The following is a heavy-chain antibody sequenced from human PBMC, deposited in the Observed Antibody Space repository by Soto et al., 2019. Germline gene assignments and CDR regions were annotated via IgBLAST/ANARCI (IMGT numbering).Heavy chain of an antibody. V-gene: IGHV3-30*18. CDR2: ISYDGSNK. D-gene: IGHD3-22*01. CDR3: ANPLVGYYDSSGYYAFDY. J-gene: IGHJ4*02. CDR1: GFTFSSYG. Sequence: QVQLVESGGGVVQPGRSLRLSCAASGFTFSSYGMHWVRQAPGKGLEWVAVISYDGSNKYYADSVKGRFTISRDNSKNTLYLQMNSVRAEDTAVYYCANPLVGYYDSSGYYAFDYWGQGTLVTGSS.